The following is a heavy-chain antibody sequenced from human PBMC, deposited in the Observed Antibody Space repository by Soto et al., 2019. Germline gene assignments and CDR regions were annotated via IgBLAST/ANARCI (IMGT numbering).Heavy chain of an antibody. Sequence: LALACTVSGDCMCSWVYYGSWIRQHPGKGLEWIGYIYYSGSTYYNPSLKSRVTISVDTSKNQFSLKLSSVTAADTAVYYCARVQQPQFDPWGQGTLVTVSS. CDR1: GDCMCSWVYY. J-gene: IGHJ5*02. V-gene: IGHV4-31*03. CDR3: ARVQQPQFDP. D-gene: IGHD6-13*01. CDR2: IYYSGST.